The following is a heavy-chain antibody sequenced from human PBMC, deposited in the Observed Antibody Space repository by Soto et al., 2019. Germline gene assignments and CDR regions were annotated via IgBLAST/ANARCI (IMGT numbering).Heavy chain of an antibody. CDR1: GYTFTSYG. V-gene: IGHV1-18*01. J-gene: IGHJ4*02. CDR3: ARAPRGAVAGGNDY. Sequence: ASVKVSCKASGYTFTSYGISWVRQAPGQGLEWMGWISAYNGNTNYAQKLQGRVTMTTDTSTSTAYMELRSLRSDDTAVYYCARAPRGAVAGGNDYWGQGTLVNVSS. D-gene: IGHD6-19*01. CDR2: ISAYNGNT.